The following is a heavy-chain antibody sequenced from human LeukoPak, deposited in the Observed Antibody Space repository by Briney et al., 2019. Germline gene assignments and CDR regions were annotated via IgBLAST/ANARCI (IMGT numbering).Heavy chain of an antibody. V-gene: IGHV4-4*02. CDR3: ARHHGDYVISPYGMDV. CDR1: GGSISSSNW. CDR2: IYHSGST. J-gene: IGHJ6*02. D-gene: IGHD4-17*01. Sequence: SGTLSLTCAVSGGSISSSNWWSWVRQPPGKGLEWIGEIYHSGSTNYNPSLKSRVTISVDKSKNQFSLKLSSVTAADAAVYYCARHHGDYVISPYGMDVWGQGTTVTVSS.